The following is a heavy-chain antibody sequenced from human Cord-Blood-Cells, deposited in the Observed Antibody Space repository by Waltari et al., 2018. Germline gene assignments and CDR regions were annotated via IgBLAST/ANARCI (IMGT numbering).Heavy chain of an antibody. Sequence: EVQLVESGGGLIQPGGSLRLACAASGFTVSSNYMGGVRQAPGKGLEWVSVIYSGCSTYYADSVKGRFTISRDNSKNTLYLQMNSLRAEDTAVYYCARGGRFGEDFDYWGQGTLVTVSS. CDR2: IYSGCST. V-gene: IGHV3-53*01. CDR1: GFTVSSNY. CDR3: ARGGRFGEDFDY. J-gene: IGHJ4*02. D-gene: IGHD3-10*01.